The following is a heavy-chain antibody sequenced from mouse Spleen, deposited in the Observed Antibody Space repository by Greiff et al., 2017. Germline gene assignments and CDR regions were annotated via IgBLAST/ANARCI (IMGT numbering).Heavy chain of an antibody. V-gene: IGHV5-12*02. Sequence: EVQGVESGGGLVQPGGSLKLSCATSGFTFSDYYMYWVRQTPEKRLEWVAYISNGGGSTYYPDTVKGRFTISRDNAKNTLYLQMSRLKSEDTAMYYCARQALSLGGFAYWGQGTLVTVSA. CDR1: GFTFSDYY. CDR2: ISNGGGST. J-gene: IGHJ3*01. CDR3: ARQALSLGGFAY. D-gene: IGHD2-4*01.